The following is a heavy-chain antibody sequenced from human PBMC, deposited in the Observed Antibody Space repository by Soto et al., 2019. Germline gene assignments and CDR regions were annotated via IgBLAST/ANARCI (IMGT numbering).Heavy chain of an antibody. D-gene: IGHD3-9*01. V-gene: IGHV3-74*01. CDR1: EITLNIYW. J-gene: IGHJ5*02. CDR3: KTDTFGAWES. Sequence: GGSLRLSCTASEITLNIYWMHWIRPAPGKGLVWVSRINPESTTLTYADSVTGRFTISRDSAKNTLYLQMNGLSPEETPQCYCKTDTFGAWESWGKGTLVTVSS. CDR2: INPESTTL.